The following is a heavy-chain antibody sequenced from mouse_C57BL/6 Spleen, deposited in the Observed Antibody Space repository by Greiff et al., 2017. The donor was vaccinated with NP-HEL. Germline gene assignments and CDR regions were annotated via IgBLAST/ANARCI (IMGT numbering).Heavy chain of an antibody. CDR2: IDPSDSYT. V-gene: IGHV1-50*01. CDR3: ARFPHYYGSSFFDY. J-gene: IGHJ2*01. Sequence: QVQLQQPGAELVKPGASVKLSCKASGYTFTSYWMQWVKQRPGQGLEWIGEIDPSDSYTNYTQKFKGKATLTVDTSSSTAYMQLSSLTSEDSAVYYCARFPHYYGSSFFDYWGQGTTLTVSS. CDR1: GYTFTSYW. D-gene: IGHD1-1*01.